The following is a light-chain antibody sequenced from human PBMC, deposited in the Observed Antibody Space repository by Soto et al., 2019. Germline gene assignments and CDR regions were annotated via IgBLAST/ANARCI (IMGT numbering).Light chain of an antibody. CDR1: SSDVGGYNY. CDR2: DVS. J-gene: IGLJ2*01. V-gene: IGLV2-14*01. CDR3: SSYTSRVV. Sequence: QSVLTQPASVSGSPGQSITISCTGTSSDVGGYNYVSWYQQHPGKAPKLMIYDVSNRPSGVSNRFSGSKSGNTASLTISGVQAEDEADYYCSSYTSRVVFGGGTKLTVL.